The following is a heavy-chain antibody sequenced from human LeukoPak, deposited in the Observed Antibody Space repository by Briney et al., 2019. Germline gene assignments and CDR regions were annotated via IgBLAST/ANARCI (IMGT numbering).Heavy chain of an antibody. J-gene: IGHJ4*02. D-gene: IGHD5-24*01. CDR3: VRDRGDGYNQIDY. CDR2: ISKDGSNE. V-gene: IGHV3-30*03. CDR1: GFTFGKYW. Sequence: GGSLRLSCVASGFTFGKYWMSWVRQAPGKGLECVAVISKDGSNEHYADPGKGRFTISRDNSKNTLYLQMNSLRTEDTAVYYCVRDRGDGYNQIDYWGQGTLVTVSS.